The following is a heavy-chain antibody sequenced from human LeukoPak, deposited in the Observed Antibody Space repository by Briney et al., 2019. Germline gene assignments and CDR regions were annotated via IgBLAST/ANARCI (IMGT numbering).Heavy chain of an antibody. J-gene: IGHJ6*02. CDR2: IYTSGST. V-gene: IGHV4-4*07. D-gene: IGHD3/OR15-3a*01. CDR3: ARDFGTGTALGIYGMDV. Sequence: SETLSLTCTVSGSSVSSYYWSWIRQPAGKGLEWIGRIYTSGSTNYNPSLKSRVTMSVDTSKNQFSLKLSSVTAADTAVYYCARDFGTGTALGIYGMDVWGQGTTVTVSS. CDR1: GSSVSSYY.